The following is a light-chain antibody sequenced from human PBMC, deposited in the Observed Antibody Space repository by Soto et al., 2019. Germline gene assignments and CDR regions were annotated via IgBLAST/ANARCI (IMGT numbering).Light chain of an antibody. CDR3: SSYTSASTLLYL. V-gene: IGLV2-14*01. Sequence: QSALTQPASVSGSPGQSITISCTGTSSDVGGYNYVSWYQQHPGIAPKLLIYGDTNRPSGVSPRFSGSKSGNTASLTISGLQAEDEADYHCSSYTSASTLLYLFGTGTKLTVL. CDR2: GDT. CDR1: SSDVGGYNY. J-gene: IGLJ1*01.